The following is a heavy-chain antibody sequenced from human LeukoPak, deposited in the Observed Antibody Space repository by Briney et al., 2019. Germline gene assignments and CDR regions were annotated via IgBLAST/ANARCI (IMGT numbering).Heavy chain of an antibody. V-gene: IGHV3-30*04. D-gene: IGHD2-15*01. CDR2: ISYDGGNK. CDR1: GFTFSSYA. CDR3: ARDMVLVVAATPLFDY. J-gene: IGHJ4*02. Sequence: GGSLRLSCAASGFTFSSYAMHWVRQAPGKGLEWVAVISYDGGNKYYADSVKGRFTISRDNSKNTLYLQMNSLRAEDTAVYYCARDMVLVVAATPLFDYWGQGTLVTVSS.